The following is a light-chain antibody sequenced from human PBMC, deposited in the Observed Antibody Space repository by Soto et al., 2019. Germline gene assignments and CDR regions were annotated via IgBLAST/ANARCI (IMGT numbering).Light chain of an antibody. CDR2: RGS. V-gene: IGKV1-5*03. CDR3: QQYNIYPYT. CDR1: QSIGNW. Sequence: DIQMTQSPSTLSASVGDTVTFTCRASQSIGNWMAWYQQTPGKAPNLLIYRGSSLQSGVPSRFSDSGSGTEFTLTSVNLQPDDFAVYFCQQYNIYPYTFGPGTKLEIK. J-gene: IGKJ2*01.